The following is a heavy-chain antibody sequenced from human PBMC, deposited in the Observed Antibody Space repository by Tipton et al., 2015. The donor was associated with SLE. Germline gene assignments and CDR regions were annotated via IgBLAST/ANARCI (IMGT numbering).Heavy chain of an antibody. CDR2: INPNSGGT. J-gene: IGHJ6*02. Sequence: QLVQSGAEVKKPGASVKVSCKASGYTFTGYYMHWVRQAPGQGLEWMGRINPNSGGTNYAQKFQGRVTMTRDTSISTVYMELSRLRSDDTAVYYCARDPVLLWFGAFYGMDVWGQGTTVTVSS. D-gene: IGHD3-10*01. CDR3: ARDPVLLWFGAFYGMDV. CDR1: GYTFTGYY. V-gene: IGHV1-2*06.